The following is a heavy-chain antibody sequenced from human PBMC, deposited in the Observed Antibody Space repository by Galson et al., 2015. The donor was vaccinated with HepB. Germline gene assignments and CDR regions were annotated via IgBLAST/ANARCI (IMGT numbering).Heavy chain of an antibody. CDR3: TAFRDTSNYRFDY. D-gene: IGHD3-9*01. CDR1: GSTLTNAW. CDR2: LKSKASGGTT. Sequence: SLRLSCAASGSTLTNAWMKWVRQAPGKGLEWVGRLKSKASGGTTDYAAHMKGRFTISRDDSKNTLFLEMNSLKPEDTAVYYCTAFRDTSNYRFDYWGQGTLVTVSS. V-gene: IGHV3-15*07. J-gene: IGHJ4*02.